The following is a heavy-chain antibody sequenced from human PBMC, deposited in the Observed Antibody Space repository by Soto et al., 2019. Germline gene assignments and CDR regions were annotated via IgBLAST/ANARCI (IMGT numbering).Heavy chain of an antibody. CDR2: MNPNSGNT. Sequence: ASVKVSCKASGYTFTSYDINWVRQATGQGLEGMGWMNPNSGNTGYAQKFQGRVTMTRNTSISTAYMELSSLRSEDTAVYYCARLVVVPAAIHYYYYYGMDVWGQGTTVTVSS. V-gene: IGHV1-8*01. J-gene: IGHJ6*02. D-gene: IGHD2-2*02. CDR3: ARLVVVPAAIHYYYYYGMDV. CDR1: GYTFTSYD.